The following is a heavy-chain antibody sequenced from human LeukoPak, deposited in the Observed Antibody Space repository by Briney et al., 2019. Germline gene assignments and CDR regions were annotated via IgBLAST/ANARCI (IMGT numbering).Heavy chain of an antibody. V-gene: IGHV4-34*01. CDR3: ARGGHGLIAY. CDR2: INHSGST. Sequence: SSETLSLTCAVYGGSFSGYYWSWIRQPPGKGLEWIGEINHSGSTNYNPSLKSRVTISVDTSKNQFSLKLSSVTAADTAVYYCARGGHGLIAYWGRGTLVTVSS. J-gene: IGHJ4*02. CDR1: GGSFSGYY. D-gene: IGHD3-16*01.